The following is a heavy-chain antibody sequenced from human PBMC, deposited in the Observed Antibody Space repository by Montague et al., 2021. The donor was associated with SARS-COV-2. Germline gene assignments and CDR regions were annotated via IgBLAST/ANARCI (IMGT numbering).Heavy chain of an antibody. V-gene: IGHV4-34*01. CDR1: GGSFSGYY. CDR3: ARLRDGVVPSPILGIGPYFTYYYMDV. D-gene: IGHD2-15*01. Sequence: SETLSLTCAVHGGSFSGYYWNWIRQRPGKGLEWIGEINRGGSTNXNPSLKNRLTISAATSKTQFSLKLTSVAATDTAVYYCARLRDGVVPSPILGIGPYFTYYYMDVWGKGTTVTVS. CDR2: INRGGST. J-gene: IGHJ6*03.